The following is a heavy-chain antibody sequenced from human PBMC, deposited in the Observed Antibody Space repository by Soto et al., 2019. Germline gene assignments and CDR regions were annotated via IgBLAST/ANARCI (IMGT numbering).Heavy chain of an antibody. CDR2: IRSKANSYAT. D-gene: IGHD3-9*01. Sequence: GGSLRLSCAASGFTFSGSAMHWVRQASGKGLEWVGRIRSKANSYATAYAASVKGRFTISRDDSKNTAYLQMNSLKTEDTAVYYCTRHHDYDILTRPSSNWFDPWGQGTLVTVSS. V-gene: IGHV3-73*01. CDR3: TRHHDYDILTRPSSNWFDP. CDR1: GFTFSGSA. J-gene: IGHJ5*02.